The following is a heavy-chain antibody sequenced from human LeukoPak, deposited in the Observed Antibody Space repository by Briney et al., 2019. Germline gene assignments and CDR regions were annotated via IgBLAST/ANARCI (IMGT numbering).Heavy chain of an antibody. CDR3: ARSRVPAASVSTYVAFDI. V-gene: IGHV1-69*13. Sequence: GASVKVSCKASGGTFSSYAISWVRQAPGQGLEWMGGIIPIFGTANYAQKFQGRVTITADESTSTAYMELSGLRSEDTAVYYCARSRVPAASVSTYVAFDIWGQGTMVTVSS. CDR1: GGTFSSYA. CDR2: IIPIFGTA. J-gene: IGHJ3*02. D-gene: IGHD2-2*01.